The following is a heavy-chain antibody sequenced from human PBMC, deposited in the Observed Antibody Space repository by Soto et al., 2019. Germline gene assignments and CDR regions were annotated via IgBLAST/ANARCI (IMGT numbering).Heavy chain of an antibody. V-gene: IGHV1-18*01. D-gene: IGHD3-3*01. Sequence: ASVKVSCKASGYTFTSYGISWVRQAPGQGLEWMGWISAYNGNTNYAQKLQGRVTMTTDTSTSTAYMELRSLRSDDTAVYYCSRRSTFGENFDYWGQGTLVTVSS. CDR3: SRRSTFGENFDY. CDR2: ISAYNGNT. CDR1: GYTFTSYG. J-gene: IGHJ4*02.